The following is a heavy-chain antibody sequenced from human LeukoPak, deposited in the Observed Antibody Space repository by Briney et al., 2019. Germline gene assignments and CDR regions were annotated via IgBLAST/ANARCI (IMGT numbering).Heavy chain of an antibody. CDR3: ARAKAGSSWKGSWKKYYYMDV. J-gene: IGHJ6*03. D-gene: IGHD6-13*01. CDR1: GFTFSSHG. Sequence: GGSLRLSCAASGFTFSSHGMNWVRQAPGKGLEWVSYMSSSSSSSTIYYTDSVKGRFTISRDTAKNSLYLQMNSLRAEDTAVYYCARAKAGSSWKGSWKKYYYMDVWGKGTTVTVSS. V-gene: IGHV3-48*01. CDR2: MSSSSSSSTI.